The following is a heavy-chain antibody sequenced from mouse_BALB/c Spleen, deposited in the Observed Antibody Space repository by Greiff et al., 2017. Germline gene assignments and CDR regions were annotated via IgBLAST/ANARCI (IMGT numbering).Heavy chain of an antibody. D-gene: IGHD1-1*01. J-gene: IGHJ2*01. CDR2: ISYDGSN. CDR3: ARLEIYYYGSSFDY. CDR1: GYSITSGYY. Sequence: EVKVEESGPGLVKPSQSLSLTCSVTGYSITSGYYWNWIRQFPGNKLEWMGYISYDGSNNYNPSLKNRISITRDTSKNQFFLKLNSVTTEDTATYYCARLEIYYYGSSFDYWGQGTTLTVSS. V-gene: IGHV3-6*02.